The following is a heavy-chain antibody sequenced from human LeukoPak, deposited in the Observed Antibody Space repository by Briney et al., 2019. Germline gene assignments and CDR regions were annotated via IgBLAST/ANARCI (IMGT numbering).Heavy chain of an antibody. J-gene: IGHJ4*02. Sequence: ASVKVSCKASGYTFTSYDINWVRQATGQELEWMGWMNPNSGNTGYAQKFQGRVTITRNTSISTAYMELSSLRSEDTAVYYCARGRRQLVPGGGYWGQGTLVTVSS. V-gene: IGHV1-8*03. CDR3: ARGRRQLVPGGGY. CDR2: MNPNSGNT. CDR1: GYTFTSYD. D-gene: IGHD6-13*01.